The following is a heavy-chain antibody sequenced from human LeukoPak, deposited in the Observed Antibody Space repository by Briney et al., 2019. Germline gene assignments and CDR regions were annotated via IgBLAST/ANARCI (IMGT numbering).Heavy chain of an antibody. V-gene: IGHV3-64*01. Sequence: GGSLRLSCAASGFTFSSYAMHWVRQAPGKGLEYVSAISSNGGSTYYANSVKGRFTISRDNSKNTLYLQMGSLRAEDMAVYYCASGGNYYDSSGYRYWGQGTLVTVSS. D-gene: IGHD3-22*01. CDR2: ISSNGGST. CDR3: ASGGNYYDSSGYRY. J-gene: IGHJ4*02. CDR1: GFTFSSYA.